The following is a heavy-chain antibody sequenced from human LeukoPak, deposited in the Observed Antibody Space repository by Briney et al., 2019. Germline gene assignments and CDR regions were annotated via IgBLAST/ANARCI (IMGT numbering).Heavy chain of an antibody. CDR2: ISWNSGSI. V-gene: IGHV3-9*01. J-gene: IGHJ4*02. CDR1: GFTFDDYA. Sequence: GGSLRLSCAASGFTFDDYAMHCVRQAPGKGLEWVSGISWNSGSIGYADSVKGRFTISRDNAKNSLYLQMNSLRAEDTALYYCAKDMGSGWYEEVYWGQGTLVTVSS. D-gene: IGHD6-19*01. CDR3: AKDMGSGWYEEVY.